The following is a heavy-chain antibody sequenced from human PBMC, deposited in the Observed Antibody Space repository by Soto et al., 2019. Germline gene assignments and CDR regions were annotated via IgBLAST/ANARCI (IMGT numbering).Heavy chain of an antibody. CDR1: GYTFTSYY. J-gene: IGHJ6*02. CDR3: AGSPPGDYHDYAMDV. CDR2: INPSGGST. V-gene: IGHV1-46*01. D-gene: IGHD3-16*01. Sequence: ASVKVSCKAYGYTFTSYYMHWVRQAPGQGLEWMGIINPSGGSTSYAQKFPGRITMTRDTSTSTVYMELSSLRSEDTAVYYCAGSPPGDYHDYAMDVWGQGTTVTVSS.